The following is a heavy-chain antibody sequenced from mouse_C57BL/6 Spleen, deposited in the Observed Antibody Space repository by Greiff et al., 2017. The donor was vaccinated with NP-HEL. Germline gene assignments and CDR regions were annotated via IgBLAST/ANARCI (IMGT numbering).Heavy chain of an antibody. Sequence: VKLQESGAELVKPGASVKMSCKASGYTFTSYWITWVKQRPGQGLEWIGDIYPGSGSTNYKEKFKSKATLTVDTSSSTAYMQLSSLTSEDSAVYYCARSGYYGSSPYAMDYWGQGTSVTVSS. D-gene: IGHD1-1*01. CDR1: GYTFTSYW. CDR3: ARSGYYGSSPYAMDY. J-gene: IGHJ4*01. CDR2: IYPGSGST. V-gene: IGHV1-55*01.